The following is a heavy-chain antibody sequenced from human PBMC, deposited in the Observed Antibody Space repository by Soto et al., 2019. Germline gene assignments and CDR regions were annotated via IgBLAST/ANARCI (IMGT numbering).Heavy chain of an antibody. V-gene: IGHV3-23*01. CDR3: AKRSSPPRHWYFDL. CDR2: ISGRGGST. CDR1: GFTFSSYA. J-gene: IGHJ2*01. Sequence: EVQLLESGGGLVQPGGSLRLSCAASGFTFSSYAMSWVRQAPGKGLEWVSAISGRGGSTYYADSVKSRFTISRDNSKNTLYLQMNSVRAEDTAVYYCAKRSSPPRHWYFDLWGRGTLVTVSS.